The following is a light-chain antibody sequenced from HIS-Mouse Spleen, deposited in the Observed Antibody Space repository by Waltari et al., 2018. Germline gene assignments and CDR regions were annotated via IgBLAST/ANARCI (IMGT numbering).Light chain of an antibody. CDR1: ALPKKY. J-gene: IGLJ2*01. Sequence: SYELTQPPSVSVSPAQTARITCSGDALPKKYAYWYQQKSGQAPVLVIYEDSKRPSGIPVRFSGSSSGTMATLTISGAQVEDEADYYCYSTDSSGNHRVFGGGTKLTVL. CDR3: YSTDSSGNHRV. CDR2: EDS. V-gene: IGLV3-10*01.